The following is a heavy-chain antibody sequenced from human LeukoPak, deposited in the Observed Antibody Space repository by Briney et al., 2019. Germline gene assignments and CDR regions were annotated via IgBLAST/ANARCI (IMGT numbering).Heavy chain of an antibody. Sequence: SETPSLTCTVSGGSLSSYYWSWIRQPPGKGLEWIGYIYYSGSTNYNPSLKSRVTISVDTSKNQFSLKLISVTAADTAVYYCAREDGVYEFDYWGQGTLVTVSS. V-gene: IGHV4-59*12. CDR1: GGSLSSYY. CDR2: IYYSGST. CDR3: AREDGVYEFDY. D-gene: IGHD5/OR15-5a*01. J-gene: IGHJ4*02.